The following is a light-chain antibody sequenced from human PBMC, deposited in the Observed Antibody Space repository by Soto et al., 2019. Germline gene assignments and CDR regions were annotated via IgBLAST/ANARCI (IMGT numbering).Light chain of an antibody. J-gene: IGLJ3*02. Sequence: QSALTQPASVSGSPGQSITISCTGTSSDVGGYNHVSWYQQHPGKAPKLIIYEVRNRPSGVSNRLSGSKSGNTASLTISGLQADHEAAYYCCSYTSSSIRVFGGGTKLTVL. CDR2: EVR. CDR1: SSDVGGYNH. V-gene: IGLV2-14*01. CDR3: CSYTSSSIRV.